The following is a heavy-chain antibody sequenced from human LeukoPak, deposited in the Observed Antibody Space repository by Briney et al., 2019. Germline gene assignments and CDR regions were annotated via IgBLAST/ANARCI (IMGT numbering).Heavy chain of an antibody. V-gene: IGHV3-7*01. CDR3: ARVLWGSGSRFDY. CDR2: IKQDGSEK. CDR1: GFTFSSYW. J-gene: IGHJ4*02. D-gene: IGHD3-10*01. Sequence: PGGSLRLSCAASGFTFSSYWMSWVRQAPGKGLEWVANIKQDGSEKYYVDSVKGRFTISRDNAKDSLYLQMNSLRAEDTAVYYCARVLWGSGSRFDYWGQGTLVTVSS.